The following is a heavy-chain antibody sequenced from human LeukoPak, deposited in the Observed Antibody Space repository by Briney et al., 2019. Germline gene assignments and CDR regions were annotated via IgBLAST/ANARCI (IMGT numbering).Heavy chain of an antibody. Sequence: AGGSLRLSCAASGFTFSTYWMHWVRDAPGKGLVWVSRINSDGSSTSYANSVKGRFTISRDNAKNTLYLQMNSLRAEDTAVYCCARGEMAIIYWGQGTLVTVSS. CDR3: ARGEMAIIY. CDR2: INSDGSST. D-gene: IGHD5-24*01. V-gene: IGHV3-74*01. J-gene: IGHJ4*02. CDR1: GFTFSTYW.